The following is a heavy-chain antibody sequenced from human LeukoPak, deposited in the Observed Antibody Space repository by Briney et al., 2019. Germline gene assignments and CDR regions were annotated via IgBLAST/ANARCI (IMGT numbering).Heavy chain of an antibody. Sequence: GGSLRLSCAASGFTFSDYAMSWVRQAPGKGLEWFSAISGRADGTYYADSVKGRFTISRDNSKNTLYLQMNSLRAEDTAVYYCAKGSRTSRPYYFDYWGQGTLVTVSS. D-gene: IGHD2-2*01. J-gene: IGHJ4*02. CDR3: AKGSRTSRPYYFDY. CDR1: GFTFSDYA. V-gene: IGHV3-23*01. CDR2: ISGRADGT.